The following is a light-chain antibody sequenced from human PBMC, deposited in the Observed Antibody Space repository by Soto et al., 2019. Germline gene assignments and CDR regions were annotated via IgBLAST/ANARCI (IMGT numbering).Light chain of an antibody. V-gene: IGLV1-44*01. CDR2: TDN. Sequence: QSVLTQPPSASGTPGQRVTISCSGSSSNIGTNPVNWYQQLPGTAPKLLIHTDNQRPSGVPDRFSGSKSGTSASLAISGLQSGDEADYYCAAWDDSLNGLIFGGGTKLTVL. CDR3: AAWDDSLNGLI. CDR1: SSNIGTNP. J-gene: IGLJ2*01.